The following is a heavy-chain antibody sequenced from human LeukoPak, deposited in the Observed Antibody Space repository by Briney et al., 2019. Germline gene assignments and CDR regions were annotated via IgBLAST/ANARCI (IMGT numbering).Heavy chain of an antibody. CDR3: ARVDLYCSSTSCYSFDY. J-gene: IGHJ4*02. Sequence: GESLKISCKGFGYSFTSYWIAWVRQMPGKGLEWMGINYPGDSDTRYSPSFQGQVTISGGKSISTVYLQWSSLKASDTAMYYCARVDLYCSSTSCYSFDYWGQGTLVTVSS. V-gene: IGHV5-51*01. CDR2: NYPGDSDT. D-gene: IGHD2-2*01. CDR1: GYSFTSYW.